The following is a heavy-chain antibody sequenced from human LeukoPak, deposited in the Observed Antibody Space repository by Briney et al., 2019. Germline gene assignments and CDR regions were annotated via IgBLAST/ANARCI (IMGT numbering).Heavy chain of an antibody. CDR2: VSSSGGST. D-gene: IGHD3-22*01. Sequence: GGSLRLSCAASGFTFSSSSMNWVRQAPGKGLEWVSVVSSSGGSTYYADSVKGRFTISRDNAKNTLYLQMNSLRAEDTAVYYCARDYYDSSGPFDYWGQGTLVTVSS. CDR1: GFTFSSSS. V-gene: IGHV3-23*01. J-gene: IGHJ4*02. CDR3: ARDYYDSSGPFDY.